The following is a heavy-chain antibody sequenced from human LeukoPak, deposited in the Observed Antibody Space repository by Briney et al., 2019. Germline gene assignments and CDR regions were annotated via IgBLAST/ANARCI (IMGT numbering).Heavy chain of an antibody. CDR2: ITASGDGT. Sequence: PGGSLRLSCAASGFSFTNYGMCWVRQAPGKGLEWVSAITASGDGTYYADSVQGRFTISRDNSKNTLSLQMNSLRAEDTAVYYCAKDSPVATIWGQGTMVTVSP. CDR1: GFSFTNYG. CDR3: AKDSPVATI. D-gene: IGHD5-12*01. V-gene: IGHV3-23*01. J-gene: IGHJ3*02.